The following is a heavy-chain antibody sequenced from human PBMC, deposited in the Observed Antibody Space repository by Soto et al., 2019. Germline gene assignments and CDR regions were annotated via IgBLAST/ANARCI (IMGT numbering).Heavy chain of an antibody. CDR2: IYYSGST. CDR3: ARVGSSCHSGGCYYYYGLGV. Sequence: QVRLQESGPGLVKPSETLSLSCLVSGDSVGNGPYYWSWIRQSPGEGLEWIAYIYYSGSTNVNPSLERRVNIGIDMSNKPLFLELRSVTAADAAVYFCARVGSSCHSGGCYYYYGLGVWGQGTTVAISS. J-gene: IGHJ6*02. V-gene: IGHV4-61*01. D-gene: IGHD1-26*01. CDR1: GDSVGNGPYY.